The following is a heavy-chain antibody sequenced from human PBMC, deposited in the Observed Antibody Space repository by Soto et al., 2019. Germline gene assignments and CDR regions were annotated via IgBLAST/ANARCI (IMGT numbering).Heavy chain of an antibody. CDR1: GFTFSNYS. J-gene: IGHJ6*02. CDR2: ISGSGGST. V-gene: IGHV3-23*01. D-gene: IGHD3-9*01. CDR3: AKDWASLRYFDWLSPSVGYGMDV. Sequence: GGSLRLSCAASGFTFSNYSMNWVRQAPGKGLEWVSAISGSGGSTYYADSEKGRFTISRDNSKNTLYLQMNSLRAEDTAVYYGAKDWASLRYFDWLSPSVGYGMDVWGQGTTVTVSS.